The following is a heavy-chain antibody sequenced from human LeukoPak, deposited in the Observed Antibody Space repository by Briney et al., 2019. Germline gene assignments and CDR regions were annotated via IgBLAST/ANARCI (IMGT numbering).Heavy chain of an antibody. D-gene: IGHD6-13*01. CDR3: AKDTPDGVATAPDDYYFDY. V-gene: IGHV3-23*01. CDR1: GFTFSTYA. CDR2: ISGSGDST. J-gene: IGHJ4*02. Sequence: PGGSLRLSCAASGFTFSTYAMSWVRQAPPKGLERVSAISGSGDSTYYADSVKGRCTISRDNSKNTLYLQMNSLRADDTAVYYCAKDTPDGVATAPDDYYFDYWGQGNLVTVSS.